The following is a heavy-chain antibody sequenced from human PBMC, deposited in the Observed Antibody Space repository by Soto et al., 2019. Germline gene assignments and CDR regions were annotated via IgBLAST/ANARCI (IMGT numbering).Heavy chain of an antibody. D-gene: IGHD5-12*01. J-gene: IGHJ4*02. Sequence: GGSLTLSCAASGFTFRTYAMNWVRQAPGTGLEWVSGIDGGGKTTYYADSVKGRFTISRDYSKNTLYLQMNSLGADDTAVYYCAKDGGYNTARHYCFDAWGQGTLVTVSS. CDR1: GFTFRTYA. V-gene: IGHV3-23*01. CDR2: IDGGGKTT. CDR3: AKDGGYNTARHYCFDA.